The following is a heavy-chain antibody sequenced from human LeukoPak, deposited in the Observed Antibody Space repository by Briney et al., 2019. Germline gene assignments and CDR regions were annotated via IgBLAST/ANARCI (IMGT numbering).Heavy chain of an antibody. V-gene: IGHV3-21*01. CDR3: ARDAYYYDSSGYRGVVDY. J-gene: IGHJ4*01. D-gene: IGHD3-22*01. CDR2: ISSSSSYI. CDR1: GFTFSSYS. Sequence: GGSLRLSCAASGFTFSSYSMNWVRQAPGKGLEWVSSISSSSSYIYYADSVKGRFTISRDNAKNSLYLQMNSLRAEDTAVYYCARDAYYYDSSGYRGVVDYWGQEPWSPSPQ.